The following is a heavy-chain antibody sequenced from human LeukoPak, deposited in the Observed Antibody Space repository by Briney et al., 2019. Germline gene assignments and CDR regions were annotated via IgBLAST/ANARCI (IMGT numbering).Heavy chain of an antibody. CDR1: GGSISINDYF. CDR2: VSYRGDA. Sequence: SETLSLTCAVSGGSISINDYFWAWIRQSPGKGLEWIGSVSYRGDAYYNPSLQSRVTISVDTPKNQFSLRLNSVTAADTALYYCARDSLRIQSGTTPWGQGTLVTVSS. D-gene: IGHD1-1*01. CDR3: ARDSLRIQSGTTP. J-gene: IGHJ5*02. V-gene: IGHV4-39*07.